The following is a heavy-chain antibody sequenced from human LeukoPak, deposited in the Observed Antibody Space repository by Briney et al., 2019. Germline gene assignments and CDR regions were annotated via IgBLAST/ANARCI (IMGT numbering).Heavy chain of an antibody. J-gene: IGHJ4*02. Sequence: ASVKVSCKASGYTFTSYAMHWVRQAPGQRLEWMGWINAGNGNTKYSQEFQGRVTITRDTSASTAYMELSSLRSEDMAVYYCARDGAEGGSYPYYFDYWGQGTLVTVSS. D-gene: IGHD1-26*01. CDR3: ARDGAEGGSYPYYFDY. CDR2: INAGNGNT. V-gene: IGHV1-3*03. CDR1: GYTFTSYA.